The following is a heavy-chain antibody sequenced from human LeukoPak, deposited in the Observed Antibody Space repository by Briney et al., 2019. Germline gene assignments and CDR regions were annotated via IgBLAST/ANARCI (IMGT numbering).Heavy chain of an antibody. Sequence: SETLSLTCTVSGGSMCNYHWNWLRQPAGRGLEWIGQIHSSGSTNYNPPLKSRVSISIDTTEDQFSLTIRSVTAADTAFYSCARRDINSGWRFDDWGQGTLVTVSS. J-gene: IGHJ4*02. CDR3: ARRDINSGWRFDD. CDR1: GGSMCNYH. V-gene: IGHV4-4*07. D-gene: IGHD6-19*01. CDR2: IHSSGST.